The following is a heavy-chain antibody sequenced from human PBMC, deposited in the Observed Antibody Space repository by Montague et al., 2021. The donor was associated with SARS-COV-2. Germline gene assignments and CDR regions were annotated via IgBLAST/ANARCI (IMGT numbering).Heavy chain of an antibody. CDR1: GFTFSSYS. Sequence: SLRLSCAASGFTFSSYSINWVRQAPGKGLEWVSYISSSSRDIKYADSVKGRFTISRDNVESSLYLQMNSLRGEDTAVYYCARERRVVATGSHYGMDVWGPGTTVIVSS. D-gene: IGHD5-12*01. CDR3: ARERRVVATGSHYGMDV. J-gene: IGHJ6*02. V-gene: IGHV3-21*05. CDR2: ISSSSRDI.